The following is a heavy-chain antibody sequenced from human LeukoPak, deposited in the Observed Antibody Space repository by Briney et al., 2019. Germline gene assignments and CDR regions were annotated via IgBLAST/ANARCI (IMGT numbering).Heavy chain of an antibody. CDR2: IYYSGST. CDR3: AREYYGFLDY. V-gene: IGHV4-59*01. CDR1: GGSISSYY. D-gene: IGHD4-17*01. Sequence: SETLSLTCTVSGGSISSYYWSWIRQPRGKGLEWIGYIYYSGSTNYNPSLKSRVTISVDTSKNQFSLKLSSVTAADTAVYYCAREYYGFLDYWGQGTLVTVSS. J-gene: IGHJ4*02.